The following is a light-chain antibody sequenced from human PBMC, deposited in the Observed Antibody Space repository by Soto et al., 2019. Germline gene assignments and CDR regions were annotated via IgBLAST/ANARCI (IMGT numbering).Light chain of an antibody. CDR2: GAS. V-gene: IGKV3-15*01. CDR3: PQYNNWTRT. CDR1: QSVSSN. Sequence: EIVMTQSPGTLSLSPGERATLSCRASQSVSSNLAWYPQKPGQAPRLLIYGASTRATGIPARFSGSGAGTDFTLTISSLQSEDFAVDYCPQYNNWTRTFGQGTKVDIK. J-gene: IGKJ1*01.